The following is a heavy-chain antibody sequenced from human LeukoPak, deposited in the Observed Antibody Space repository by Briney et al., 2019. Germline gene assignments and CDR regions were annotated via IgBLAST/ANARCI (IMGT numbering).Heavy chain of an antibody. CDR2: IYPGDSDT. Sequence: GESLKISCKGSGYSFTSYWIGWVRQMPGKGLEWMGIIYPGDSDTRYSPSFQGQVTISADKSISTAYLQWSSLKASDTAMYYCARVGEGSSSDYYYYYMDVWRKGTTVTVSS. D-gene: IGHD6-6*01. V-gene: IGHV5-51*01. CDR1: GYSFTSYW. CDR3: ARVGEGSSSDYYYYYMDV. J-gene: IGHJ6*03.